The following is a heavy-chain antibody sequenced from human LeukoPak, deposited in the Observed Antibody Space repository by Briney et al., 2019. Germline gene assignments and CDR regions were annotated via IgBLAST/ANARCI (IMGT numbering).Heavy chain of an antibody. D-gene: IGHD3-22*01. CDR1: GFTFNRRG. CDR2: VRYDGGNE. J-gene: IGHJ4*02. Sequence: GGSLRLSCAASGFTFNRRGMHWVRQAPGKGLEWVAFVRYDGGNEYYGDSVRGRFTISRDNFRNTLSLYMASLTPEDTAVYYCAKDGDDCIDSWGQGTLVTVSS. V-gene: IGHV3-30*02. CDR3: AKDGDDCIDS.